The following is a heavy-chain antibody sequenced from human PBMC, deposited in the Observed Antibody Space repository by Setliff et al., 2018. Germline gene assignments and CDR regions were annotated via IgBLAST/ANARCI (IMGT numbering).Heavy chain of an antibody. CDR2: INQGGGAQ. V-gene: IGHV3-7*01. Sequence: GGSLRLSCAASGFTFSSLWMSWVRQAPGKGLEWVANINQGGGAQFYVDSVKGRFTISRDNAKSTLYLQMSSLRGEDTAVYFCASIDWGENFYNTDVWGKGTTVTVSS. D-gene: IGHD7-27*01. CDR3: ASIDWGENFYNTDV. CDR1: GFTFSSLW. J-gene: IGHJ6*03.